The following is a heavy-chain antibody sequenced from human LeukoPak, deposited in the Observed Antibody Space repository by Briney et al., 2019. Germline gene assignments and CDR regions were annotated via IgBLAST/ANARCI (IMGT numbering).Heavy chain of an antibody. CDR3: ASGTIVGARGADN. CDR2: MNNDGSIR. J-gene: IGHJ4*02. CDR1: GFTFSTYW. Sequence: PGGSLRLSCAASGFTFSTYWMHWVRQAPGKGLVWVSRMNNDGSIRDYADSVKGRFTISRDNAKNTLYLQMNSLRVEDTAVYYCASGTIVGARGADNWGQGTLVTVSS. D-gene: IGHD1-26*01. V-gene: IGHV3-74*01.